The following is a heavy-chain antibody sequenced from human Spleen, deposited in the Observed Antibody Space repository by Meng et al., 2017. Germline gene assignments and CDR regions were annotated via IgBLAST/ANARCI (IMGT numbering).Heavy chain of an antibody. CDR3: ARDVALELPSD. CDR2: IYHSGST. Sequence: PGSGPGLVKPWGTLSPPLAVSGGPISSSNWWSWVRQPPGKGLEWIGEIYHSGSTNYNPSLRGRVTMSVDKSKNQFSLKLISMTAADTAVYFCARDVALELPSDWGQGTLVTVSS. CDR1: GGPISSSNW. J-gene: IGHJ1*01. V-gene: IGHV4-4*02. D-gene: IGHD1-26*01.